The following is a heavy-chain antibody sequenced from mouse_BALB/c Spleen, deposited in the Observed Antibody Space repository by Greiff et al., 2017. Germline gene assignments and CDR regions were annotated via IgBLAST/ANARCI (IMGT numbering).Heavy chain of an antibody. CDR3: ARGYGSSYEGYFDV. CDR1: GYSITSDYA. CDR2: ISYSGST. J-gene: IGHJ1*01. V-gene: IGHV3-2*02. Sequence: ESGPGLVKPSQSLSLTCTVTGYSITSDYAWNWIRQFPGNKLEWMGYISYSGSTSYNPSLKSRISITRDTSKNQFFLQLNSVTTEDTATYYCARGYGSSYEGYFDVWGAGTTVTVSS. D-gene: IGHD1-1*01.